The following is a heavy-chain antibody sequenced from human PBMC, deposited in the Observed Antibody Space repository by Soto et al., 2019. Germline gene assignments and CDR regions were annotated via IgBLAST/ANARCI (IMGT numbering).Heavy chain of an antibody. V-gene: IGHV3-33*01. CDR2: IWNDGSNK. Sequence: SLRLSCAVSGFTFISYGIRCGRHSPGKWLEWVAVIWNDGSNKYYADSVKGRFTISRDNSKNTLYLQMNSLRAEDTAVYYGARDRVRYLGYYFDYWGQGTLVTVSS. J-gene: IGHJ4*02. CDR3: ARDRVRYLGYYFDY. D-gene: IGHD3-9*01. CDR1: GFTFISYG.